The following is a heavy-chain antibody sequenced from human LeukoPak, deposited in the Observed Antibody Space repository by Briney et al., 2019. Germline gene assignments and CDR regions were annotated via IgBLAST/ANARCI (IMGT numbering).Heavy chain of an antibody. D-gene: IGHD6-13*01. V-gene: IGHV3-15*01. J-gene: IGHJ4*02. CDR1: GFTFSDAW. Sequence: GGSLRLSCAASGFTFSDAWMSWVRQAPGKGLEWVGRIKTKADGGTTDYAAPVKGRFTISRDDSENMLYLQMNSLKTEDTAVYYCATQQQLEGLFDYWGQGTLVTVSS. CDR2: IKTKADGGTT. CDR3: ATQQQLEGLFDY.